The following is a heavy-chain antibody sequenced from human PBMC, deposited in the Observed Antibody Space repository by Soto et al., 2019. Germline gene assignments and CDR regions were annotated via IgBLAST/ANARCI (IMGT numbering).Heavy chain of an antibody. V-gene: IGHV4-59*01. CDR1: GGSISSYY. J-gene: IGHJ5*02. Sequence: SETLSLTCTVSGGSISSYYWSWIRQPPGKGLEWIGYIYYSGSTNYNPSLKSRVTISVDTSKNQFSLKLSSVTAADTAVYYCARGWGITGWFDPWGQGTLVTVSS. CDR3: ARGWGITGWFDP. CDR2: IYYSGST. D-gene: IGHD1-20*01.